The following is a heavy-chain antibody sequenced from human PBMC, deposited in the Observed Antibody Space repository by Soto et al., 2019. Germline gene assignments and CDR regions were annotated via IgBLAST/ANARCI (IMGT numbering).Heavy chain of an antibody. J-gene: IGHJ4*02. D-gene: IGHD3-10*01. Sequence: QVQLQESGPGLVKPSETLSLTCTVSGGSISSYYWSWIRQPPGKGLEWIGYINYSGSTNYNPSHKTRLNISVDTSEDPSTLQLTSVTAADTAVYYCACHYGSSFDSWGQGTLVTVSS. CDR1: GGSISSYY. CDR2: INYSGST. V-gene: IGHV4-59*08. CDR3: ACHYGSSFDS.